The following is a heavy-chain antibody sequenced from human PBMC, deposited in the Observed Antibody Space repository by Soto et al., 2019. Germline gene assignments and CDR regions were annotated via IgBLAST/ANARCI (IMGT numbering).Heavy chain of an antibody. CDR1: GFTFSSYG. CDR2: IWYDGSNK. D-gene: IGHD3-3*01. Sequence: GGSLRLSCAASGFTFSSYGMHWVRQAPGKGLEWVAVIWYDGSNKYYADSVKGRFTISRDNSKNTLYLQMNSLRSEDTAVYYCARDGYNDFWSGSYYYYGMDVWGQGTTVTVSS. V-gene: IGHV3-33*01. CDR3: ARDGYNDFWSGSYYYYGMDV. J-gene: IGHJ6*02.